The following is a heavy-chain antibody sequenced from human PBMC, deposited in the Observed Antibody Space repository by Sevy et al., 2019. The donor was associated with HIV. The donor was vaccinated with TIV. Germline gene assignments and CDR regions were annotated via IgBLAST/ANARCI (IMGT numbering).Heavy chain of an antibody. J-gene: IGHJ4*02. Sequence: GGSLRLSCAASGFTTGFTFSDYGMAWVRQAPGKGLEWVANIKEDGTEIYYLDSLKGRFTISRDNAKNLLYLQMNSLRAEDTAVYYCARGGYYGYSGLDYWGQRTLVTVSS. V-gene: IGHV3-7*01. D-gene: IGHD3-10*01. CDR3: ARGGYYGYSGLDY. CDR2: IKEDGTEI. CDR1: GFTTGFTFSDYG.